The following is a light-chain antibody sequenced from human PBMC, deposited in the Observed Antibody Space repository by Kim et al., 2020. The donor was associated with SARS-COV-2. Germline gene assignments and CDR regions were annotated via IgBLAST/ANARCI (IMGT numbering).Light chain of an antibody. CDR3: QQYDSWPRT. Sequence: VSPGGRVTLSCRASQSVRINVAWYQQRAGQAPRLLIYGASTRTTDIPVRFSGSGSGTEFTLTISSLQSEDFAVYYCQQYDSWPRTFGQGTKVDIK. CDR2: GAS. V-gene: IGKV3D-15*01. J-gene: IGKJ1*01. CDR1: QSVRIN.